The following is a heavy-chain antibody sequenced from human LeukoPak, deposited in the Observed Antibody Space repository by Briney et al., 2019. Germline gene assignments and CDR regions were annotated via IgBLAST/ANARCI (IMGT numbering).Heavy chain of an antibody. V-gene: IGHV3-53*01. CDR2: ISGGGST. Sequence: GGSLRVSCAASGFSVNSNYMSWVRQAPGKGLEWVSVISGGGSTYYADSVKGRFTISRGISKNTLYLQMNSLRAEDTAVYYCARGGGSGSYESFDYWGQGALVTVSS. CDR1: GFSVNSNY. J-gene: IGHJ4*02. CDR3: ARGGGSGSYESFDY. D-gene: IGHD3-10*01.